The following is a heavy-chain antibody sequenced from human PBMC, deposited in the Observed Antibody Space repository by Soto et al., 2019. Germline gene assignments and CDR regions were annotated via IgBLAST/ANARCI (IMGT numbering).Heavy chain of an antibody. V-gene: IGHV1-18*04. CDR2: ISAYNGNT. CDR1: CYTFTSYG. J-gene: IGHJ6*02. Sequence: GASVKVSCKASCYTFTSYGISWVRQAPGQGLEWMGWISAYNGNTNYAQKLQGRVTMTTDTSTSTAYMELRSLRSDDTAVYYCARGYCTNGVCYAEGDYYYYGMDVWGQGTTVTVSS. CDR3: ARGYCTNGVCYAEGDYYYYGMDV. D-gene: IGHD2-8*01.